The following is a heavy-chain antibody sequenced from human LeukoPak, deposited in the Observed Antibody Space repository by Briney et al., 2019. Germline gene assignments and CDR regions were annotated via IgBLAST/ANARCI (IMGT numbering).Heavy chain of an antibody. D-gene: IGHD2-15*01. V-gene: IGHV4-39*07. CDR3: ARLSPRYCSGGSCYRNWFDP. Sequence: PSETLSLTCTVSGGSISSSSYYWGWIRQPPGKGLEWIGSIYYSGSTYYNPSLKSRVTISVDTSKNQFSLKLSSVTAADTAVYYCARLSPRYCSGGSCYRNWFDPWGQGTLVTVSS. CDR2: IYYSGST. CDR1: GGSISSSSYY. J-gene: IGHJ5*02.